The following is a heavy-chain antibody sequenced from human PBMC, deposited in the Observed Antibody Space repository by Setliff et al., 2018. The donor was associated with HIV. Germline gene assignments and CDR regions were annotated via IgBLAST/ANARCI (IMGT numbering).Heavy chain of an antibody. CDR3: AKDISGYSSSWPSTPDY. J-gene: IGHJ4*02. D-gene: IGHD6-13*01. CDR2: ISWNSGSI. Sequence: PGGSLRLSCAASGFTFDDYAMHWVRQAPGKGLEWVSGISWNSGSIGYADSVKGRFTISRDNAKNSLYLQMNSLRAEDTALYYCAKDISGYSSSWPSTPDYWGQGTLVTVSS. V-gene: IGHV3-9*01. CDR1: GFTFDDYA.